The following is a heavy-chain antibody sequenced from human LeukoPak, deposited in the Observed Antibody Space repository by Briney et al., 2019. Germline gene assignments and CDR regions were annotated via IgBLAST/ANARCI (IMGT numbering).Heavy chain of an antibody. CDR3: ARDMVRGVIIGMDV. Sequence: PGGSLRLSCAASGFTVSSNYMSWVRQAPGKGLEWVSVIYSGGSTYYADSVKGRFTISRDNAKNSLYLQMNSLRAEDTAVYYCARDMVRGVIIGMDVWGQGTTVTVSS. CDR2: IYSGGST. V-gene: IGHV3-53*01. D-gene: IGHD3-10*01. CDR1: GFTVSSNY. J-gene: IGHJ6*02.